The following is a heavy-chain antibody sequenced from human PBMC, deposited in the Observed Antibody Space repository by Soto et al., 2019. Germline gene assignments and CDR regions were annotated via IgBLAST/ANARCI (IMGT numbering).Heavy chain of an antibody. J-gene: IGHJ4*02. Sequence: QITLKESGPPLVKPTQTLTLTCTFSGFSLTTSGVGVGWIRQPPGKALEWLALIYWDDDKRYSPSLKSRLTXTXXTSKKQVVLTMTNMDPVDTATYYVARWPVREGFDYWGQGTLVTVSS. V-gene: IGHV2-5*02. CDR1: GFSLTTSGVG. CDR3: ARWPVREGFDY. CDR2: IYWDDDK. D-gene: IGHD3-10*01.